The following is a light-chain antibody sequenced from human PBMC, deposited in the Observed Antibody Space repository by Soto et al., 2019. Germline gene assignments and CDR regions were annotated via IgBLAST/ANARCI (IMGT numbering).Light chain of an antibody. V-gene: IGLV2-14*03. CDR3: CSYTTSSTVL. CDR2: DVS. J-gene: IGLJ2*01. CDR1: SSDVGGYNY. Sequence: QSALTQPASVSGSPGQSITISCTGTSSDVGGYNYVSWYQQHPGKAPKPMIYDVSNRPSGVSNRFSGSKSGNTASLTISGLQAEDEADYYRCSYTTSSTVLFGGGTKLTVL.